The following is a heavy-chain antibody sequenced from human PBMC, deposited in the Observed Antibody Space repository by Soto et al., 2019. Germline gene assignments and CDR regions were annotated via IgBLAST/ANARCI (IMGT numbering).Heavy chain of an antibody. V-gene: IGHV1-18*01. CDR1: GYTPYSHG. D-gene: IGHD5-18*01. CDR3: ARVLSSWIQEFDY. CDR2: ISAYNGNT. Sequence: GASVKVSRKASGYTPYSHGISWGRQAPGQGLEWMGWISAYNGNTNYAQKLQGRVTMTTDTSTSTAYMELRSLRSDDTAVYYCARVLSSWIQEFDYWGQGTLVTVSS. J-gene: IGHJ4*02.